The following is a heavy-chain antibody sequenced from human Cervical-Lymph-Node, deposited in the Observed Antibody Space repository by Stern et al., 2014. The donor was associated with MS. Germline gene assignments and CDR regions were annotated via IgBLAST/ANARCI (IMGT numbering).Heavy chain of an antibody. CDR1: SGFIGNNY. Sequence: QVQLQESGPGLVKPSETLSLMCSVSSGFIGNNYWSWIRQPPGKVLEWIGHLYYSGSTYYNPSLKSRATISLDTSKIQLSLRLSSVTAADTAVYYCARAGPYDYIWGNFRHRAFYFDSWGQGALVTVSS. D-gene: IGHD3-16*02. V-gene: IGHV4-59*01. J-gene: IGHJ4*02. CDR3: ARAGPYDYIWGNFRHRAFYFDS. CDR2: LYYSGST.